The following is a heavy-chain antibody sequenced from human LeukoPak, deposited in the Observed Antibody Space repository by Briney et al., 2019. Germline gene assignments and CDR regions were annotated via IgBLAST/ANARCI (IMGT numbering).Heavy chain of an antibody. CDR2: ISYDGSNK. D-gene: IGHD3-22*01. Sequence: TGGSLRLSCAASGFTFSSYGMHWVRQAPGKGLEWVAVISYDGSNKYYADSVKGRFTISRDNSKNTLYLQMNSLRAEDTAVYYCAKQTYYYDSSGYPYYFDYWGQGTLVTVSS. V-gene: IGHV3-30*18. CDR1: GFTFSSYG. J-gene: IGHJ4*02. CDR3: AKQTYYYDSSGYPYYFDY.